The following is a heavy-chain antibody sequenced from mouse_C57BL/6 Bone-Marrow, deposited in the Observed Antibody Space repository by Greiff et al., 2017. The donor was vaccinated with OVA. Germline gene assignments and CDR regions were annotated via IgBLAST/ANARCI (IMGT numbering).Heavy chain of an antibody. CDR1: GYTFTSYW. CDR3: ATNRDDFDY. Sequence: QVQLQQPGAELVMPGASVKLSCKASGYTFTSYWMHWVKQRPGQGLEWIGVIDPSDSYTNYNQKFKGKSTLTVDKTSSTAYRQLSSLTSEDSAVYYCATNRDDFDYWGQGTTLTVSS. D-gene: IGHD4-1*01. CDR2: IDPSDSYT. V-gene: IGHV1-69*01. J-gene: IGHJ2*01.